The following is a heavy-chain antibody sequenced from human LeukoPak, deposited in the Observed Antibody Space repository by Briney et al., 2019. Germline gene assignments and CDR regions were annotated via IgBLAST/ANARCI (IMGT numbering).Heavy chain of an antibody. CDR2: ISAYNGNT. D-gene: IGHD3-10*01. CDR1: GYTFTSYG. V-gene: IGHV1-18*01. CDR3: ARAYGSGSYYRDY. Sequence: ASVKVSCKASGYTFTSYGISWVRQAPGQGLEWMGWISAYNGNTNYAQKFQGRVTMTRDTSISTAYMELSRLRSDDTAVYYCARAYGSGSYYRDYWGQGTLVTVSS. J-gene: IGHJ4*02.